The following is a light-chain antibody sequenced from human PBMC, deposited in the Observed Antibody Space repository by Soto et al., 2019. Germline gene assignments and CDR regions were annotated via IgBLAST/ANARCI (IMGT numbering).Light chain of an antibody. CDR1: QTILSN. Sequence: EIVLTQSPAALSVSPGERITLSCRASQTILSNLAWYQQKPGQAPRLLIYGASTRATGLPSRFSGSGSGTEFTLTISSLQPEDFTTYYCQQYNSYSTFGQGTRLEIK. V-gene: IGKV3-15*01. CDR2: GAS. CDR3: QQYNSYST. J-gene: IGKJ5*01.